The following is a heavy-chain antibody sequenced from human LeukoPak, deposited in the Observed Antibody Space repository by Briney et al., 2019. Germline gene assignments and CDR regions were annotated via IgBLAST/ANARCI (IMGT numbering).Heavy chain of an antibody. V-gene: IGHV3-7*03. CDR3: AKDMNDILTEDAFDI. D-gene: IGHD3-9*01. Sequence: GGSLRLSCAASGFTFSSYWMSWVRQAPGKGLEWVANIKQDGSEKYYVDSVKGRFTISRDNAKNSLYLQMNSLRAEDTALYYCAKDMNDILTEDAFDIWGQGTMVTVSS. J-gene: IGHJ3*02. CDR2: IKQDGSEK. CDR1: GFTFSSYW.